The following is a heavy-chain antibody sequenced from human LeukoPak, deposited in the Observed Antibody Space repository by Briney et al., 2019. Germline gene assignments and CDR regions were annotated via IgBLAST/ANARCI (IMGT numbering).Heavy chain of an antibody. J-gene: IGHJ4*02. CDR2: INPNSGGT. CDR3: AREYDYGLPYYFDY. V-gene: IGHV1-2*06. D-gene: IGHD4-17*01. CDR1: GYTFTGYY. Sequence: ASVKVSCKASGYTFTGYYMHWVRQAPGQGLEWMGRINPNSGGTNYAQKLQGRVTMTTDTSTSTAYMELRSLRSDDTAVYYCAREYDYGLPYYFDYWGQGTLVTVSS.